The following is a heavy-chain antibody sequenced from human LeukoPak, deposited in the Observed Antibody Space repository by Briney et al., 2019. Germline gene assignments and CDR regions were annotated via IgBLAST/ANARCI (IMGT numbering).Heavy chain of an antibody. J-gene: IGHJ4*02. CDR3: ATSSPLVATIYDY. Sequence: GASVKVSCKASGYTFTSYYMHWVRQAPGQGLEWMGIINPSGGSTSYAQKFQGRVTMTEDTSTDTAYMELSSLRSEDTAVYYCATSSPLVATIYDYWGQGTLVTVSS. D-gene: IGHD5-12*01. V-gene: IGHV1-46*01. CDR2: INPSGGST. CDR1: GYTFTSYY.